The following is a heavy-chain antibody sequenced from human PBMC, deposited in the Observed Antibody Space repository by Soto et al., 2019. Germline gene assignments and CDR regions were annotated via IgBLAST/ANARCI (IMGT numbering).Heavy chain of an antibody. Sequence: GGSLRLSCAASGFTFSSYSMNWVRQAPGKGLEWVSSISSSSSYIYYADSVKGRFTISRDNAKNSLYLQMNSLRAEDTAVYYCARVRDHYYGSGSYFNYYYYMDVWGKGTTVTVSS. CDR2: ISSSSSYI. CDR1: GFTFSSYS. J-gene: IGHJ6*03. D-gene: IGHD3-10*01. V-gene: IGHV3-21*01. CDR3: ARVRDHYYGSGSYFNYYYYMDV.